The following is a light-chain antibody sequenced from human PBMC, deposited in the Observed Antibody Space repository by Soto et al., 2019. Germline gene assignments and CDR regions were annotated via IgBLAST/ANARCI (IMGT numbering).Light chain of an antibody. CDR3: SSYTSSNTVV. CDR2: EVI. J-gene: IGLJ2*01. CDR1: SYDVGSYNR. V-gene: IGLV2-18*02. Sequence: QSVLTQPPSVSGSPGQSVTISCTGTSYDVGSYNRVSWYQQPPGTAPKLMIYEVIYRPSGVPDRFSGSKSGNTASLTISGLQAEDGADYYCSSYTSSNTVVFGGGTKLTVL.